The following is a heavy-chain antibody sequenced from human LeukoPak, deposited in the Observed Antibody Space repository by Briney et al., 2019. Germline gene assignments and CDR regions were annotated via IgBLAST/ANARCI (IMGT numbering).Heavy chain of an antibody. CDR1: GFTFDDYA. Sequence: PGRSLRLSCAASGFTFDDYAMHWVRQAPGKGLEWVSGISWNSGSIGYADSVKGRFTISRDNAKNSLYLQMNSLRAEDTALYYCARVGRGDHTWGSYSCDHWGQGTLVSVSS. CDR3: ARVGRGDHTWGSYSCDH. CDR2: ISWNSGSI. D-gene: IGHD3-16*01. V-gene: IGHV3-9*01. J-gene: IGHJ1*01.